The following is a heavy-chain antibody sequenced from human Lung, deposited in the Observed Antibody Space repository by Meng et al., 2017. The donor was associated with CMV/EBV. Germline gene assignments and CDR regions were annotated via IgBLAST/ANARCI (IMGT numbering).Heavy chain of an antibody. D-gene: IGHD2-15*01. J-gene: IGHJ5*02. Sequence: SWAASGFTFSNYWMSWVRQAPGKGLEWVASINQDGSEKHYMDSVKGRFTISRDNAKNALYLEMNSLRAEDTALYFCVRGSGREWFDPWGQGTLVTVSS. CDR2: INQDGSEK. CDR3: VRGSGREWFDP. CDR1: GFTFSNYW. V-gene: IGHV3-7*04.